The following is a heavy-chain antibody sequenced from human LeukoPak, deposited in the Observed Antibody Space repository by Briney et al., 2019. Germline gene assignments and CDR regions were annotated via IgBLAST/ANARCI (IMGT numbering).Heavy chain of an antibody. J-gene: IGHJ4*02. CDR2: ISDTGGFT. D-gene: IGHD3/OR15-3a*01. V-gene: IGHV3-23*01. Sequence: GGSLRLSCAVSGFTFTTYAMTWVRQAPGKGLEWVSTISDTGGFTFYADSVKGRFTISRDNSKNTVYLQMNSLRADDTAVYYCASAPTWTSRFDYWGQGTLVTVSS. CDR1: GFTFTTYA. CDR3: ASAPTWTSRFDY.